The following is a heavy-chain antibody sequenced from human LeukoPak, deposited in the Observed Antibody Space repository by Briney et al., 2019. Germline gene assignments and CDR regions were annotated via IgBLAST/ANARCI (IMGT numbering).Heavy chain of an antibody. D-gene: IGHD7-27*01. CDR2: IYNSGNT. Sequence: SETLSLTCTVSGGSITSYYWSWIRQPAGKGLEWIGRIYNSGNTNYNSSLKSRVTMSVDTSKNQFSLKLTSVTAADRAVYYCARDPGEWGQGTLVTVSS. V-gene: IGHV4-4*07. CDR1: GGSITSYY. J-gene: IGHJ4*02. CDR3: ARDPGE.